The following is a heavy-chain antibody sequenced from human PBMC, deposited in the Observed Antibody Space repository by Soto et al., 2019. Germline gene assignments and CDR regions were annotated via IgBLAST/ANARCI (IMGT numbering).Heavy chain of an antibody. D-gene: IGHD6-19*01. CDR1: GGTFSSYA. J-gene: IGHJ4*02. Sequence: GASVKVSCKASGGTFSSYAISWVRQAPGQGLEWMGGIIPNFGTANYAQKFQGRVTITADESTSTAYMELSSLRSEDTAVYYCARVAGLVAVAGHLDYWGQGTLVTVSS. CDR2: IIPNFGTA. V-gene: IGHV1-69*13. CDR3: ARVAGLVAVAGHLDY.